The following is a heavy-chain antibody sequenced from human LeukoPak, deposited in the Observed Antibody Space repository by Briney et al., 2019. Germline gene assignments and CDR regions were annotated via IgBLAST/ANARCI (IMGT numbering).Heavy chain of an antibody. Sequence: GGSLRLSCAASGFTFSSYGMHWVRQAPGKGLEWVAVIWYDGSNKYYADSVKGRFTISRDNSKNTLYLQMNSLRAEDTAVYYCAKDMPLGIREYIVVVPAVHYFDYWGQGTLVTVSS. V-gene: IGHV3-33*06. D-gene: IGHD2-2*01. CDR1: GFTFSSYG. CDR3: AKDMPLGIREYIVVVPAVHYFDY. CDR2: IWYDGSNK. J-gene: IGHJ4*02.